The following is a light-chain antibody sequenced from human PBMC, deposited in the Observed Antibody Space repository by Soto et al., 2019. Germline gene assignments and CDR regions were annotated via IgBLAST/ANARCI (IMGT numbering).Light chain of an antibody. J-gene: IGKJ1*01. Sequence: EIVLTQSPGSLSLSPGQRATLSCRASQSVDTTFFAWYQKKPGQAPRLLIYGASKRATGIPDRFSGSGSGTVCTLIISRLEPEDFAVYYCQQYMSSVTFGQGTKVEIK. CDR3: QQYMSSVT. CDR1: QSVDTTF. CDR2: GAS. V-gene: IGKV3-20*01.